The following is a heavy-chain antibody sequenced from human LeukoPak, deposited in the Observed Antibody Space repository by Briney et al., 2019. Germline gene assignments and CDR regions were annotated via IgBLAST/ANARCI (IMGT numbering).Heavy chain of an antibody. CDR2: INHSGST. Sequence: SETLSLTCAVYGGSFSGYYWSWIRQPPGKGLEWIGEINHSGSTNYNPSLKSRVTISVDTSKNQFSLKLSSVTAADTAVYYCARGGGYCSSTSCYRGYNWFDPWGQGTLVTVSS. V-gene: IGHV4-34*01. J-gene: IGHJ5*02. CDR3: ARGGGYCSSTSCYRGYNWFDP. D-gene: IGHD2-2*02. CDR1: GGSFSGYY.